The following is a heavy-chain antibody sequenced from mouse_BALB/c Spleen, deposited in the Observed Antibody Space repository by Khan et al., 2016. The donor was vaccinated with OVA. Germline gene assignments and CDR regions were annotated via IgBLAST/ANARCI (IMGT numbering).Heavy chain of an antibody. Sequence: EVKLEESGGTLVKPGGSLKLSCAASGFTFSSYAMSWVRQTPEKRLEWVATISSGGTYTYYPDSVKGRFTISRDNAKNTLYLQMSSLRSEDTAMYYCVRDYYGSSNEDYWGQGTTLTVSS. J-gene: IGHJ2*01. CDR3: VRDYYGSSNEDY. CDR2: ISSGGTYT. CDR1: GFTFSSYA. V-gene: IGHV5-9-3*01. D-gene: IGHD1-1*01.